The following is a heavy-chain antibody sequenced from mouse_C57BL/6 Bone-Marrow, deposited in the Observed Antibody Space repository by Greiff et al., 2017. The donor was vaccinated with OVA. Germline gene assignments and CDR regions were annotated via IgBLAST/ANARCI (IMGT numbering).Heavy chain of an antibody. CDR2: IHPNSGST. J-gene: IGHJ3*01. V-gene: IGHV1-64*01. D-gene: IGHD4-1*02. CDR3: ASPTGTVFAY. Sequence: QVQLQQPGAELVKPGASVKLSCKASGYTFTSYWMHWVKQRPGQGLEWIGMIHPNSGSTNYNEKFKSKATLTVDKSSSTAYMQLSSLTSEDSAVYYWASPTGTVFAYWGQGTLVTVSA. CDR1: GYTFTSYW.